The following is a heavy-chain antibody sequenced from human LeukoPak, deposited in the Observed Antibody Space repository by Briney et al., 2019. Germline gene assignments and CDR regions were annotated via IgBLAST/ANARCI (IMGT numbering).Heavy chain of an antibody. CDR2: ISYDGSNK. CDR3: AREGGYDFWSGPGMDV. CDR1: GFTFSSYA. D-gene: IGHD3-3*01. V-gene: IGHV3-30-3*01. J-gene: IGHJ6*02. Sequence: PGGSLRLSCAASGFTFSSYAMHWVRQAPGKGLEWVAVISYDGSNKYYTDSVKGRFTISRDNAKNSLYLQMNSLRAEDTAVYYCAREGGYDFWSGPGMDVWGQGTTVTVSS.